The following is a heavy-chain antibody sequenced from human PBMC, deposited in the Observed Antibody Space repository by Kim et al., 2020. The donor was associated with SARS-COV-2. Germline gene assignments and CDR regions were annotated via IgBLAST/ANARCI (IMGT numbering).Heavy chain of an antibody. CDR1: GFTFSSYS. D-gene: IGHD6-13*01. J-gene: IGHJ4*02. CDR2: IRSGSTYM. CDR3: ARNLVSSWTEDY. V-gene: IGHV3-21*01. Sequence: GGSLRLSCAASGFTFSSYSMSWVRQAPGKGLEWVSSIRSGSTYMYYADSAKGRFTISRDNAKNSLYLQMNSLRAEDTAVYYCARNLVSSWTEDYWGQGTLVTVSS.